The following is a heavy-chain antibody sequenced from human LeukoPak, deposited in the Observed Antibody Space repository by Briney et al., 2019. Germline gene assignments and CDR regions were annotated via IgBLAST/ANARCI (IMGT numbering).Heavy chain of an antibody. CDR1: DYSISSVYY. CDR3: ARLTAWTTTNFDF. D-gene: IGHD1-26*01. J-gene: IGHJ4*02. CDR2: IYHTGYT. V-gene: IGHV4-38-2*02. Sequence: SETLSLTCNVSDYSISSVYYWGWIRQSPGKGLEWIGSIYHTGYTYYNPSLKSRITISLETSRTQFSLKLNSVTAADTAVYFCARLTAWTTTNFDFWGQGTLVTVSS.